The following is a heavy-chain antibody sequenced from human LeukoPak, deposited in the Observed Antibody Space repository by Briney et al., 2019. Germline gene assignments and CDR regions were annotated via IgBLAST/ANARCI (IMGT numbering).Heavy chain of an antibody. Sequence: VASVKVSCKASGYTFTGYYMHWVRQAPGQGLEWMGWINPNSGGTNYAQKFQGRVTMTRDTSISTAYTELSRLRPDDTAVYYCAVRLLRFSEDYWGQGTLVTVSS. D-gene: IGHD3-3*01. V-gene: IGHV1-2*02. CDR2: INPNSGGT. CDR1: GYTFTGYY. J-gene: IGHJ4*02. CDR3: AVRLLRFSEDY.